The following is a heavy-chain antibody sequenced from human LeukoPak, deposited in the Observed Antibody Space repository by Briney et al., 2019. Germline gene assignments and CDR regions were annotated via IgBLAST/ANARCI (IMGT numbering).Heavy chain of an antibody. CDR3: ARALSAFDI. CDR1: GFTFTSYA. V-gene: IGHV3-23*01. J-gene: IGHJ3*02. CDR2: ISSIGSST. Sequence: GGSLRLSCVVSGFTFTSYAMSWVRQAPGKGLEWVSFISSIGSSTYYADSVKGRFTISRDNSKNTLYLQMNSLRAEDTAVYYCARALSAFDIWGQGTMVTVSS.